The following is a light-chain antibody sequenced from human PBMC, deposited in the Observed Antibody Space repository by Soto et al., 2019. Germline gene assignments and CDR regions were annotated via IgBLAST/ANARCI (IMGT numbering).Light chain of an antibody. J-gene: IGKJ1*01. CDR2: AAS. V-gene: IGKV1-6*01. CDR3: LQDYTYPWT. CDR1: QGIGNR. Sequence: AIQMTQSPSSLSASVGDRVTITCRASQGIGNRLGWYQQKPGKAPKVLIYAASTLQSGVPSRFSGSGSGTDFTLTINCLQPEDFATYFCLQDYTYPWTFGQGTRVEVK.